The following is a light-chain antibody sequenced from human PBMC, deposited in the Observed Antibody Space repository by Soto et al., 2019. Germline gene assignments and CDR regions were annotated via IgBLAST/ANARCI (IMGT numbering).Light chain of an antibody. CDR2: DVS. J-gene: IGLJ2*01. CDR3: ISYTSSTLVV. Sequence: QSALTQPASVSGSPGQSITISCTGTSSDVGGYNYVSWYQQHPGKAPKLMIYDVSNWPSGVSNRLSGSKSGNTASLTISGLQAEDEADYYCISYTSSTLVVFGGGTQLTVL. CDR1: SSDVGGYNY. V-gene: IGLV2-14*01.